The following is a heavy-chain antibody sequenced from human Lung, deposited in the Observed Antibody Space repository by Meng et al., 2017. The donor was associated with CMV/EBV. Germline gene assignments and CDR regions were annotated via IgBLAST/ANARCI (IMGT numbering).Heavy chain of an antibody. CDR2: TYYRSRRYS. D-gene: IGHD3-16*01. CDR1: GACVSSDRVA. Sequence: GPLLPSGPGLVKPAPILSLTCTVSGACVSSDRVAWSWIRQSPSKGLEWMGRTYYRSRRYSDHATSVRSRITIDTDTYKNQLTLQLDSLTPEDTAVYDCTSVGDNNWFDSWGQGTLVTVSS. CDR3: TSVGDNNWFDS. V-gene: IGHV6-1*01. J-gene: IGHJ5*01.